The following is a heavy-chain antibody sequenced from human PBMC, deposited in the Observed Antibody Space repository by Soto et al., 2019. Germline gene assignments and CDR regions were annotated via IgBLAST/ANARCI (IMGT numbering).Heavy chain of an antibody. CDR3: ARDRTIESHFDY. V-gene: IGHV1-3*01. D-gene: IGHD2-15*01. Sequence: AASVKVSCKASGYTFTSYAMHWVLHAPGQRLEWMGWINAGNGNTKYSQKFQGRVTITRDTSASTAYMELSSLRSEDTAVYYCARDRTIESHFDYWGQGTLVTVSS. J-gene: IGHJ4*02. CDR2: INAGNGNT. CDR1: GYTFTSYA.